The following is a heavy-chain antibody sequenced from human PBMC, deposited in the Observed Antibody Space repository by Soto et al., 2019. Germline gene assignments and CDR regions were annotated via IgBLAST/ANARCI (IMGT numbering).Heavy chain of an antibody. CDR3: ARQTLGYCSSTSCLSYYYYYMDV. D-gene: IGHD2-2*01. V-gene: IGHV4-34*01. CDR1: GGSFSGYY. J-gene: IGHJ6*03. CDR2: INHSGST. Sequence: QVQLQQWGAGLLKPSETLSLTCAVYGGSFSGYYWSWIRQPPGKGLEWIGEINHSGSTNYNPSLKIRVTISVDTSKNQFSLKLSSVTAADTAVYYCARQTLGYCSSTSCLSYYYYYMDVWGKGTTVTVSS.